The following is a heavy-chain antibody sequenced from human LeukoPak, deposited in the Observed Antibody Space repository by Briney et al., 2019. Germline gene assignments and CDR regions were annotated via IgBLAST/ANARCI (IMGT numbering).Heavy chain of an antibody. CDR3: ARGGHVSDAFDI. D-gene: IGHD1-26*01. J-gene: IGHJ3*02. Sequence: SETLSLTCNVSTGPSTRGAYYWNWIRQRPGKGLEWIGYVYYIGGTNYNPSLQSRVTMSVGSSKNQFSLKLSSVTAADTGIYFCARGGHVSDAFDIWGRGTMVTVSS. V-gene: IGHV4-31*03. CDR1: TGPSTRGAYY. CDR2: VYYIGGT.